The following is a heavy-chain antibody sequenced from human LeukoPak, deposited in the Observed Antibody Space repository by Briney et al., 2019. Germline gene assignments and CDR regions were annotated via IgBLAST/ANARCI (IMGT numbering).Heavy chain of an antibody. CDR2: IKCKTDGETT. CDR3: TTDRLNNGWYYWVGVY. CDR1: GFTFNNAW. Sequence: PGGSLRLSCVVSGFTFNNAWMNWVRQAPGKGLEWVGRIKCKTDGETTDYAAPVKGRFSISRDDSKNTLYLQMNSLKTEDTAVYYCTTDRLNNGWYYWVGVYWGQGTLVTVSS. D-gene: IGHD6-19*01. V-gene: IGHV3-15*01. J-gene: IGHJ4*02.